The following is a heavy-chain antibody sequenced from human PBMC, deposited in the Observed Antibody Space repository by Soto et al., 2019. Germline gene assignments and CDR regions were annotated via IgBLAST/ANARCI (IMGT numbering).Heavy chain of an antibody. V-gene: IGHV3-23*01. J-gene: IGHJ5*02. CDR2: ISGSGGSA. Sequence: EVQLLESGGGLVQPGGSLRLSCAASGFTFSSYAMSWVRQAPGKGLEWVSAISGSGGSAYYADSVKGRFTISRDNSKNTLYLQMNSLRAEDTAVYYCAKVRYCSGGSCYLGWFDPWGQGTLVTVSS. D-gene: IGHD2-15*01. CDR3: AKVRYCSGGSCYLGWFDP. CDR1: GFTFSSYA.